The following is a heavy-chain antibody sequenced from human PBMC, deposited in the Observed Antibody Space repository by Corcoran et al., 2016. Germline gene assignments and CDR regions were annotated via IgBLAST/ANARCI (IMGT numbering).Heavy chain of an antibody. CDR3: ARWGLRSGWFGGMDV. V-gene: IGHV5-51*01. CDR1: GYSFTSYW. D-gene: IGHD6-19*01. Sequence: EVKLVQSGAEVKKPGESLKISCKGSGYSFTSYWIGWGRQMPGKGLELMGIIYPGDSDTRYSPSFQGQVTIAADKSISTAYLQWSSLKASDTAMYYCARWGLRSGWFGGMDVWGQGTTVTVSS. J-gene: IGHJ6*02. CDR2: IYPGDSDT.